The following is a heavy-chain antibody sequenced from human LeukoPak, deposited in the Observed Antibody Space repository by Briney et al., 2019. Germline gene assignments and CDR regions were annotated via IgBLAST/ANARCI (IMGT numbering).Heavy chain of an antibody. CDR2: ISWDGGST. D-gene: IGHD6-19*01. J-gene: IGHJ6*03. V-gene: IGHV3-43*01. CDR3: AKDMWLVGFYYYYMDV. CDR1: GFTFDVYT. Sequence: PGGSLTLSCGASGFTFDVYTMHWLRHAPGEGVEGVSLISWDGGSTYYADSVKGRFTISRDNSKNPLYLQMNSLKTEDNALYYCAKDMWLVGFYYYYMDVWGKGTTVTISS.